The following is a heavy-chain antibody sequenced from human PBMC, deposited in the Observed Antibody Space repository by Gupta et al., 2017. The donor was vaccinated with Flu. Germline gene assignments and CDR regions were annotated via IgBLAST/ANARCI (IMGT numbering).Heavy chain of an antibody. CDR3: ARVRHGSTSGWVDY. Sequence: EVQLVESGGGLVKAGGSLRLSCAASGFTFSSYAMTWVRQAPGKGLEWVSSMSSSTGYIWYADSVKGRFTISRDNAKNSLYLQINSLRAEDTAVYYCARVRHGSTSGWVDYWGQGTLVSVSS. CDR2: MSSSTGYI. J-gene: IGHJ4*02. CDR1: GFTFSSYA. V-gene: IGHV3-21*01. D-gene: IGHD6-19*01.